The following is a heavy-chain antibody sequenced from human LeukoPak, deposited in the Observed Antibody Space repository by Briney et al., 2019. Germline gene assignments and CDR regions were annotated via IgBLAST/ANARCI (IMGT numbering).Heavy chain of an antibody. J-gene: IGHJ3*02. Sequence: ASVKVSCKASGYTFTSYYMHWVRQPPGQGLEWMGIINPGVVSTSYAQKFQGRVTMTRDTSTSTVYMELSSLRSEDTAVYYCARATPPNDSSGYYPLGHYAFDIWGQGTMVTVSS. CDR3: ARATPPNDSSGYYPLGHYAFDI. D-gene: IGHD3-22*01. CDR2: INPGVVST. CDR1: GYTFTSYY. V-gene: IGHV1-46*01.